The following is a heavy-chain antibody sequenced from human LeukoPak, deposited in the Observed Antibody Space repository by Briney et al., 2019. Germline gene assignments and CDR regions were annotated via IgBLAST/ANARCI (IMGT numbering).Heavy chain of an antibody. CDR1: GFTFSDYY. D-gene: IGHD3-9*01. CDR2: ISSSGSTI. V-gene: IGHV3-11*01. J-gene: IGHJ4*02. Sequence: GGSLRLSCAASGFTFSDYYMSWIRQAQGKGLEWVSYISSSGSTIYYADSVKGRFTISRDNAKNSLYLQMNSLRAEDTAVYYCAREQYYDILTGSYPGLDYWGQGTLVTVSS. CDR3: AREQYYDILTGSYPGLDY.